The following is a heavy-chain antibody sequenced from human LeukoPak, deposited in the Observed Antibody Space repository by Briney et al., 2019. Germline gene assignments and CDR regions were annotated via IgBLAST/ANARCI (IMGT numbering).Heavy chain of an antibody. D-gene: IGHD6-19*01. Sequence: GGSLRLSCAASGFTFSSYAMHWVRQAPGKGLEWVAVISYDGSNKYYADSVKGRFTISRDNSKNTLYLQMNSLRAEDTAVYYCARARYSGGWSAHYYLDYWGQGTLVTVSS. J-gene: IGHJ4*02. V-gene: IGHV3-30-3*01. CDR1: GFTFSSYA. CDR3: ARARYSGGWSAHYYLDY. CDR2: ISYDGSNK.